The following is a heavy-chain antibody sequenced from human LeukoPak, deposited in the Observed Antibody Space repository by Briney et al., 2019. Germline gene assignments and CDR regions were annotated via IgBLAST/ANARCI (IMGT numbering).Heavy chain of an antibody. V-gene: IGHV3-9*01. CDR3: TRDIKSGAIVPEFDY. Sequence: GGSLRLSCAASGFTLKDYAMHWVRQAPGKGLEWVSSINWNSDTIAYAGSVKGRFIISRDNAKNSMYLQMNSLRPEDTALYYCTRDIKSGAIVPEFDYWGQGSRVTVSS. D-gene: IGHD2-2*01. CDR1: GFTLKDYA. J-gene: IGHJ4*02. CDR2: INWNSDTI.